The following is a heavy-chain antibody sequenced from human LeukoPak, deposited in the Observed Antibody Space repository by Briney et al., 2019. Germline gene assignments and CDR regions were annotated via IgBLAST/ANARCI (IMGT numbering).Heavy chain of an antibody. D-gene: IGHD6-19*01. Sequence: GGSLRLSCAVSGFTFGSYSMNWVPQAPGKGLEWFSFVSTSGSYIYYADSVKGRFTISRDNAKNSLYLQMNSLRAEDTAVYYCASQTPRRLPIAVADYFDYWGQGTLVTVSS. J-gene: IGHJ4*02. CDR1: GFTFGSYS. V-gene: IGHV3-21*01. CDR2: VSTSGSYI. CDR3: ASQTPRRLPIAVADYFDY.